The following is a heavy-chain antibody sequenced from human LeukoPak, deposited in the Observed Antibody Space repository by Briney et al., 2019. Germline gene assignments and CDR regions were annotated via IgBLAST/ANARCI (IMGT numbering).Heavy chain of an antibody. J-gene: IGHJ6*03. CDR3: ARAQGPKVNFLTKKYYYYMDV. V-gene: IGHV3-7*01. CDR1: GFTFTNYF. Sequence: GSLRLSCAASGFTFTNYFMTWVRQAPGKGLEWVANIKQDASEKYYVDSVKGRFTISRDNAKNSLYLQMNSLRAEDTAVYYCARAQGPKVNFLTKKYYYYMDVWGKGTTVTISS. CDR2: IKQDASEK. D-gene: IGHD4-17*01.